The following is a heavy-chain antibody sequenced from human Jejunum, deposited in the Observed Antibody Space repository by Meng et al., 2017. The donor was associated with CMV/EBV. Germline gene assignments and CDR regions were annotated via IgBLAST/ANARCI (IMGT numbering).Heavy chain of an antibody. Sequence: CAASGFSFSNYMMNWVRQAPGKGLEWVSSIRISGYRYYADSVKGRFTISRDDAESSLFLQMNSLGAEDTAVYYCARVLKGGTYFDNWGQGTQVTVSS. V-gene: IGHV3-21*01. CDR1: GFSFSNYM. J-gene: IGHJ4*02. D-gene: IGHD1-26*01. CDR3: ARVLKGGTYFDN. CDR2: IRISGYR.